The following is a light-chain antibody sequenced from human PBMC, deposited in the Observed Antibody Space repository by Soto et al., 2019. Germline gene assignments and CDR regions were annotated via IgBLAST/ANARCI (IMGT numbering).Light chain of an antibody. CDR2: GAS. CDR1: QSVSSNS. Sequence: EIVLTQSPGTLSLSPGERATLSCRASQSVSSNSLAWYQQKPGQAPRLLIYGASSRATGIPDRFSGSGSGTDFNLTISRLEPEDLAVYYCQQYGSSPKTFGQGTKLEIK. J-gene: IGKJ2*01. V-gene: IGKV3-20*01. CDR3: QQYGSSPKT.